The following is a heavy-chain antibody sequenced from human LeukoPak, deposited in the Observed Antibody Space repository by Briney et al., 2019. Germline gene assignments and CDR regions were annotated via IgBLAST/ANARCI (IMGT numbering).Heavy chain of an antibody. CDR1: GGRFTSYW. V-gene: IGHV5-51*01. D-gene: IGHD2-2*01. CDR2: IYHGDSDT. CDR3: ARRSIREPTGMRNQEVWDY. Sequence: GESLKISCKGSGGRFTSYWIGWGRQMPGQGLEGLGSIYHGDSDTRYSPSLQGQVTISADKSISTANLQWSSLKASDTAMYYCARRSIREPTGMRNQEVWDYWGQGTLVTVSS. J-gene: IGHJ4*02.